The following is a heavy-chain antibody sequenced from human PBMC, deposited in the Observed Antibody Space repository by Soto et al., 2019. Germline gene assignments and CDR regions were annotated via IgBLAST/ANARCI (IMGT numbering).Heavy chain of an antibody. D-gene: IGHD3-9*01. CDR1: GFTFSNAW. V-gene: IGHV3-15*01. CDR3: TTDRLRYFDWLPNTNWFDP. Sequence: GGSLRLSCAASGFTFSNAWMSWVRQAPGKGLEWVGRIKSKTDGGTTDYAAPVKGRFTISRDDSKNTLYLQMNSLKTEDTAVYYCTTDRLRYFDWLPNTNWFDPWGQGTLVTVSS. CDR2: IKSKTDGGTT. J-gene: IGHJ5*02.